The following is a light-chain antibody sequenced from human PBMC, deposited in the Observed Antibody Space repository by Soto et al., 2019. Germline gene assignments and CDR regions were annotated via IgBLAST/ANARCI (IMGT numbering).Light chain of an antibody. J-gene: IGLJ3*02. Sequence: QSVLTQPPSVSGALGQRVTISCTGRSSNIGAGYVVHWYQQLPGTAPKLLIYRNINRPSGVPDRFSGSQSGTSASLAITGLQAEDEADYFCQSYDSSLSGVVFGGGTQLTVL. CDR1: SSNIGAGYV. V-gene: IGLV1-40*01. CDR2: RNI. CDR3: QSYDSSLSGVV.